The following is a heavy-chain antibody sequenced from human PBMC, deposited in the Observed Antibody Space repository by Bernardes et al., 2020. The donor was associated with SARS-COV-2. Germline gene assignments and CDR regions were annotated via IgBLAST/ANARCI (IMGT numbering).Heavy chain of an antibody. Sequence: SESLSLTCTVSGGSISNFYWSCIRQSPGEVLEWIGYISYSGTTNYNPSLKSRVTMSVDTSKNQFSLKVTSMTAADTAVYYCARWQEGAFDYWGQGTLVPVSS. CDR3: ARWQEGAFDY. CDR2: ISYSGTT. J-gene: IGHJ4*02. V-gene: IGHV4-59*01. CDR1: GGSISNFY. D-gene: IGHD1-26*01.